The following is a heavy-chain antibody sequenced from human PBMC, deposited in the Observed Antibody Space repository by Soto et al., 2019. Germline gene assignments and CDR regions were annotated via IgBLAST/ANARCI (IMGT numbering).Heavy chain of an antibody. CDR3: ARESLLKSIPIYGYYYYAMDV. CDR1: GFIFSSSW. V-gene: IGHV3-7*03. Sequence: EVQLVESGGGLVLPGGTPRLSCAASGFIFSSSWMTWVRQAPGKGLEWVANIKPDGSEVYYADSVKGRFTISRDNPRNSLYLQMSRLRAEDTAVYYCARESLLKSIPIYGYYYYAMDVWGQGTTVIVSS. CDR2: IKPDGSEV. D-gene: IGHD3-3*01. J-gene: IGHJ6*02.